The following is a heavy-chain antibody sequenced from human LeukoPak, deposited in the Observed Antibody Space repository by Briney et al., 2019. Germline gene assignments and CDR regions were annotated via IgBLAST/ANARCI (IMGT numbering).Heavy chain of an antibody. CDR2: ISISSSFI. V-gene: IGHV3-21*01. J-gene: IGHJ3*02. Sequence: GSLRLSCAASGFTFSGYNMNWVRQAPGKGLEWVSSISISSSFIYYADSVKGRFTISRDNAKNSLYLQMNRLRADDTAVYYCARGLPYNDAFDIWGQGTMVTVSS. D-gene: IGHD1-1*01. CDR1: GFTFSGYN. CDR3: ARGLPYNDAFDI.